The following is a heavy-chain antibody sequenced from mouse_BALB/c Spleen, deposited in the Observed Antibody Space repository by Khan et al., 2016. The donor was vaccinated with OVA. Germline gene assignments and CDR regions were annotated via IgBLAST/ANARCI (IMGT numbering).Heavy chain of an antibody. D-gene: IGHD2-13*01. CDR2: IDPFNGST. Sequence: VQLQQSGPELMKPGASVKISCKASGYSFTDYYIHWVKQSHGQSLEWIGYIDPFNGSTNFNQKFKGTATLTVDKSSSTAYMHLNSLTSEDSAVYSCTRLGTTGWFAYWGQGTLVTVSA. CDR1: GYSFTDYY. CDR3: TRLGTTGWFAY. V-gene: IGHV1S135*01. J-gene: IGHJ3*01.